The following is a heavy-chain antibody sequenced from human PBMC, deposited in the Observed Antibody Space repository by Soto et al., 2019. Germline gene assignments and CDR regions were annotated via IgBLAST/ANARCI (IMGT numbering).Heavy chain of an antibody. CDR3: AKDHYDFWSGYLPDY. D-gene: IGHD3-3*01. CDR1: GFTFDDYA. Sequence: GGSLRLSCAASGFTFDDYAMHWVRQAPGRGLEWVSGISWNSGSIGYADSVKGRFTISRDNAKNSLYLQMNSLRAEDTALYYCAKDHYDFWSGYLPDYWRQGTLVTVSS. V-gene: IGHV3-9*01. CDR2: ISWNSGSI. J-gene: IGHJ4*02.